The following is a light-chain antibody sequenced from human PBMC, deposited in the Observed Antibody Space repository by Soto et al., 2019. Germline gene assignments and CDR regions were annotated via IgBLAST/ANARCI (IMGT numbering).Light chain of an antibody. J-gene: IGKJ1*01. CDR1: QSISSW. Sequence: DIQMTKSPSTLSASVGDRVTITCRASQSISSWLAWYQQKPGKAPKLLIYKASSLESGVPSRFSGSGSGTEFTLTISSLQPDDFATYYCKQYNSYSWTFGQGTKVDIK. CDR2: KAS. CDR3: KQYNSYSWT. V-gene: IGKV1-5*03.